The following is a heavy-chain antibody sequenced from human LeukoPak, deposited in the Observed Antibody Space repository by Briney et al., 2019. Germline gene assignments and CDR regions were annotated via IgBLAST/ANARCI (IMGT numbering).Heavy chain of an antibody. Sequence: GGSLRLSCAASGVTLSSYGMHWVRQAPGKGLEWVTVISCDGSNKYYADSVKGRFTISRDNSKNTLYLQMNSLRAEDTAVYYCAKDRVVATAYEFDYWGQGTLVTVSS. V-gene: IGHV3-30*18. J-gene: IGHJ4*02. CDR2: ISCDGSNK. CDR3: AKDRVVATAYEFDY. D-gene: IGHD5-12*01. CDR1: GVTLSSYG.